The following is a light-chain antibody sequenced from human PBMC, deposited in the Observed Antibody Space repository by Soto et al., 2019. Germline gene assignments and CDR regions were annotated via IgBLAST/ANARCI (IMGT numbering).Light chain of an antibody. J-gene: IGKJ1*01. Sequence: DIQMTQSPSSLSASVGARVPITCRASQNIRSYVNGYQQKAGDAPNRLIYAAASLQSAGPSRFRGFRAGTEFSPPITSLLAAEVATFYCQQTYSPPWTFGQGTKVDIK. CDR1: QNIRSY. CDR2: AAA. V-gene: IGKV1-39*01. CDR3: QQTYSPPWT.